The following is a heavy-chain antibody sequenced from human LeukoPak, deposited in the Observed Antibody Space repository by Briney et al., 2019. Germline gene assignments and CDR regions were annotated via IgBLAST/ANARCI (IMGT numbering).Heavy chain of an antibody. V-gene: IGHV4-39*01. CDR1: GGSISSSSYY. D-gene: IGHD3-22*01. Sequence: SETLSLTCTVSGGSISSSSYYWGWIRQPPGKGLEWIGSIYYSGSTYYNPSLKSRVTVSVDTSKNQFSLKLSSVTAADTAVYYCACGLYYDSTVDYWGQGTLVTVSS. CDR2: IYYSGST. CDR3: ACGLYYDSTVDY. J-gene: IGHJ4*02.